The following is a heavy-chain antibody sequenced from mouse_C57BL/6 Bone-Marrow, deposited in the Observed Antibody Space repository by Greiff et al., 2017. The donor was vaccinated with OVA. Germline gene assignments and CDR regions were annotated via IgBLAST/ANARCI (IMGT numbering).Heavy chain of an antibody. CDR1: GYTFTSYW. D-gene: IGHD2-4*01. Sequence: QVQLQQPGAELVKPGASVKLSCKASGYTFTSYWMHWVKQRPGQGLEWIGMIHPNSGSTNYNEKFKGKATLTADKSSSTAYMELRSLTSEDSAVYFCATYDYAFDYWGQGTTLTVSS. V-gene: IGHV1-64*01. CDR2: IHPNSGST. J-gene: IGHJ2*01. CDR3: ATYDYAFDY.